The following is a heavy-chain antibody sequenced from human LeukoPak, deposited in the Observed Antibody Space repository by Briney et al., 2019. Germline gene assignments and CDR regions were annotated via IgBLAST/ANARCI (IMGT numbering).Heavy chain of an antibody. CDR3: ARDRGRYYDSRGFYWGYYFDS. D-gene: IGHD3-22*01. Sequence: GGSLRLSCAASGFTFSSYSMNWVRQAPGKGLEWVSTISGSGDSTYYADSVRGRFTISRDNSKDTLYLQMSSVRVDDTAVYYCARDRGRYYDSRGFYWGYYFDSWGQGILVTVST. CDR2: ISGSGDST. J-gene: IGHJ4*02. V-gene: IGHV3-23*01. CDR1: GFTFSSYS.